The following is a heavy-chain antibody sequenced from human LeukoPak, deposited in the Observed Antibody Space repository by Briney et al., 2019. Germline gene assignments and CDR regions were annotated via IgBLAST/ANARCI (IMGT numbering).Heavy chain of an antibody. Sequence: GASVKVSCKVSGYTLTELSMHLVRQAPGKALEWKGGFDPEDGETIYAQKFQGRVTMTEDTSTDTAYMELSSLRSEDTAVYYCATVDDRSGYYSTYFDYWGQGTLVTVSS. J-gene: IGHJ4*02. CDR1: GYTLTELS. V-gene: IGHV1-24*01. CDR3: ATVDDRSGYYSTYFDY. D-gene: IGHD3-22*01. CDR2: FDPEDGET.